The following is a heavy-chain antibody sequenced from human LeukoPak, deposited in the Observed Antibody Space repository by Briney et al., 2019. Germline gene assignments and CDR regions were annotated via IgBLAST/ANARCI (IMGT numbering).Heavy chain of an antibody. D-gene: IGHD2-2*01. Sequence: GGSLRLSCAASGFTFSSYGMHWVRRAPGKGLEWVAVISNGGGNEYYADSVRGRFTISRDNSKNTLYLRMNSLRPEDTAVYYCVKGGCSSTTCYFDYWGQGTLVTVSS. CDR2: ISNGGGNE. CDR1: GFTFSSYG. J-gene: IGHJ4*02. CDR3: VKGGCSSTTCYFDY. V-gene: IGHV3-30*18.